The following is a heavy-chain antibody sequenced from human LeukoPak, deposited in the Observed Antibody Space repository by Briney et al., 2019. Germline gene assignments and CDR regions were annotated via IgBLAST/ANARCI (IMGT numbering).Heavy chain of an antibody. Sequence: GAAVKVSCKASGYTFTSYDINWVRQATGQGLEWMGWMNPNSGNTGYAQKFQGRVTMTRNTSISTAYMELSSLRSEDTAVYYCARFRVAGNAFDIWGQGTMVTVSS. J-gene: IGHJ3*02. V-gene: IGHV1-8*01. CDR2: MNPNSGNT. D-gene: IGHD6-19*01. CDR1: GYTFTSYD. CDR3: ARFRVAGNAFDI.